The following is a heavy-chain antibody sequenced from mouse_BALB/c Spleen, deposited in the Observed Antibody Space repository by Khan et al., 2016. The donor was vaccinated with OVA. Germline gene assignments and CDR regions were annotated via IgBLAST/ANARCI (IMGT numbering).Heavy chain of an antibody. V-gene: IGHV1S29*02. CDR2: IFPNSGGS. D-gene: IGHD1-1*01. CDR3: VRSGYGSFAC. CDR1: GYTFTDYN. Sequence: VQLQQSGPELVKPGASVKISCKASGYTFTDYNMDWVKQSHGKSLEWVGYIFPNSGGSGYNQKFKTKATLTVDSSSSTAYMDLRSLTSEDSAVYYCVRSGYGSFACWGQGTLVTVS. J-gene: IGHJ3*01.